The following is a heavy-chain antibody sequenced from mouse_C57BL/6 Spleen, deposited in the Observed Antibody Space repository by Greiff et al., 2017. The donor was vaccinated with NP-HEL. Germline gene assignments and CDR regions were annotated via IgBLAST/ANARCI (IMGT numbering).Heavy chain of an antibody. CDR2: IWSGGST. J-gene: IGHJ3*01. V-gene: IGHV2-2*01. Sequence: QVQLKESGPGLVQPSPSLSITCTVSGFSLTSYGVHWVRQSPGKGLEWLGVIWSGGSTDYNAAFISRLSISKDNSKSQVFYKMNSLQADDTAIYYCARNNGSPSWFAYWGQGTLVTVSA. CDR3: ARNNGSPSWFAY. CDR1: GFSLTSYG. D-gene: IGHD1-1*01.